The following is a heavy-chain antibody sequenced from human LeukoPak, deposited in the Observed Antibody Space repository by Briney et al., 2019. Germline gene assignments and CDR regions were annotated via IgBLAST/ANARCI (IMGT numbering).Heavy chain of an antibody. Sequence: GGSLRLSCAASGFTFSSYAMSWVGQAPGRGLEWVSLISGRGSGTSYADSVKGRFTISRDKSMNTLYLQMNSLRAEDTAVYYCAKGDIAAAGTSFFFDYWGQGTLVTVSS. CDR3: AKGDIAAAGTSFFFDY. J-gene: IGHJ4*02. CDR2: ISGRGSGT. V-gene: IGHV3-23*01. CDR1: GFTFSSYA. D-gene: IGHD6-13*01.